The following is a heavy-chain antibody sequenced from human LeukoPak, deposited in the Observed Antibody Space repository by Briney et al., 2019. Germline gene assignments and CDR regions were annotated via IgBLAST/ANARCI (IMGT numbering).Heavy chain of an antibody. CDR1: GFTVSSSY. CDR3: AKNSFQAFDM. CDR2: IYIDGRT. V-gene: IGHV3-66*01. D-gene: IGHD2-21*01. J-gene: IGHJ3*02. Sequence: PGGSLRLSCAAPGFTVSSSYLSWVRQAPGKGLEWVSIIYIDGRTYFADSVKGRFTISRDHSKNTVFLQLNSLRGEDTAVYYCAKNSFQAFDMWGQGTMVTVSS.